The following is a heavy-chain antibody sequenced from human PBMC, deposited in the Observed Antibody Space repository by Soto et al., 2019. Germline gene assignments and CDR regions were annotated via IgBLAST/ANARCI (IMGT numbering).Heavy chain of an antibody. CDR1: GFTFSAYA. CDR3: AKDATAGNGVWDPFDM. Sequence: EVQLLESGGGVVQPGGSLRLSCAASGFTFSAYAMSWVRQAPGKGLQWVSGVGGSDTDKHYADSVRGRFTVSRDNSKNTLYLQMNSLRADDTAVYYCAKDATAGNGVWDPFDMWGQGTEVTVSS. D-gene: IGHD2-8*01. CDR2: VGGSDTDK. V-gene: IGHV3-23*01. J-gene: IGHJ3*02.